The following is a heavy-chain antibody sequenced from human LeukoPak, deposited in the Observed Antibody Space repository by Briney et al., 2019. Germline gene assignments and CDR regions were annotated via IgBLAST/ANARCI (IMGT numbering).Heavy chain of an antibody. J-gene: IGHJ5*02. V-gene: IGHV4-31*03. CDR3: ARVRDGDYGYIGFDP. Sequence: PSETLSLTCTVSGGSLSSGGYYCSWIRQHPGKGLEWIGYIYYSGRTYYNPSLKSRVTISVDTSKNQFSLKLSSVTAADTAVYHCARVRDGDYGYIGFDPWGQGTLVTVSS. D-gene: IGHD4-17*01. CDR1: GGSLSSGGYY. CDR2: IYYSGRT.